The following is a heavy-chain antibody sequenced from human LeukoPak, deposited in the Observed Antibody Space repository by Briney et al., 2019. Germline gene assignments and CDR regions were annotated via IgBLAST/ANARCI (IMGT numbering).Heavy chain of an antibody. CDR2: ISYTGASDSGTA. CDR1: GFTFSSYA. D-gene: IGHD6-13*01. J-gene: IGHJ4*02. V-gene: IGHV4-31*02. Sequence: LRLSCAASGFTFSSYAMSWIRQHPGKGLEWIGYISYTGASDSGTASYNAALKSRVSISLDASENQFSLQLTSLTAADTAVYYCARGRIAAAGTGENWGQGTLVTVSS. CDR3: ARGRIAAAGTGEN.